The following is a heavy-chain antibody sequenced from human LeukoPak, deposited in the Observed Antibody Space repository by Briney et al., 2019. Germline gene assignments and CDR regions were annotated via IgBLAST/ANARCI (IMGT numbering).Heavy chain of an antibody. V-gene: IGHV4-34*01. D-gene: IGHD1-26*01. CDR3: ARVGSYGYFDY. CDR2: INHSGST. J-gene: IGHJ4*02. Sequence: PSETLSLTCAVYGGSFSGYYWSWIRQPPGKGLEWIGEINHSGSTNYNPSLKSRVTISVDTSKNQFSLKLSSVTAADTAVYYCARVGSYGYFDYWGQGTLVTVSS. CDR1: GGSFSGYY.